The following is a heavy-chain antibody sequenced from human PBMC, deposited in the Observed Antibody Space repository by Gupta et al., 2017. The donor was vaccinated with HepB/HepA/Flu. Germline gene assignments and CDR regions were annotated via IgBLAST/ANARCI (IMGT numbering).Heavy chain of an antibody. Sequence: VQPVGSGGGVAQPGRSLRVPCAGSGLKFSMYGMQWVRQAPGKGLEWLAYIWPEGNKELYADSVKGRFIISRDNSKNTVFLQMNNWRGEDAAIYYCARDGPNYNFDYWGQGTLVTVSS. V-gene: IGHV3-33*01. D-gene: IGHD4/OR15-4a*01. J-gene: IGHJ4*02. CDR3: ARDGPNYNFDY. CDR1: GLKFSMYG. CDR2: IWPEGNKE.